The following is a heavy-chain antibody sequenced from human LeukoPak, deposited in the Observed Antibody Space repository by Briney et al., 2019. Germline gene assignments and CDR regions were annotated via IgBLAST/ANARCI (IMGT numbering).Heavy chain of an antibody. D-gene: IGHD5-12*01. CDR2: IRGSGGTP. CDR3: AKAVGHSGYQSFDY. J-gene: IGHJ4*02. CDR1: GFTFSNYA. V-gene: IGHV3-23*01. Sequence: GGSLRLSCAASGFTFSNYAMAWVRQAPGKGLEWVSGIRGSGGTPYYADSVKGRFTISRDNSKNTLYLQMNSLRAEDTAAYYCAKAVGHSGYQSFDYWGQGTLVTVSS.